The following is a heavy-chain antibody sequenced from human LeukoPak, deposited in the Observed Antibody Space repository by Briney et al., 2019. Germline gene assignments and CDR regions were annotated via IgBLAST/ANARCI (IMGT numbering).Heavy chain of an antibody. Sequence: SETLSLTCTVSGGSISSYYWSWIRQPPGKGLGWIGYIYYSGSTNYNPSLKSRVTISVDTSKNHFSLKLSSVTAADTAVYYCARVVVTAVGYNAFDIWGQGTMVTVSS. D-gene: IGHD2-21*02. CDR2: IYYSGST. CDR3: ARVVVTAVGYNAFDI. V-gene: IGHV4-59*01. CDR1: GGSISSYY. J-gene: IGHJ3*02.